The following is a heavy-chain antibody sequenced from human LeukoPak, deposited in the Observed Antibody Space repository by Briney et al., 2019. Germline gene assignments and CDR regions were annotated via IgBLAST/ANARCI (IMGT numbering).Heavy chain of an antibody. D-gene: IGHD6-13*01. V-gene: IGHV4-59*01. CDR3: ARQQLFFDY. J-gene: IGHJ4*02. Sequence: SETLSLTCTVSGGSISSYYWSWIRQPPGKGLEWVGQIYYRGTTNYNPSLKSRVTISVDTSKNQFSLKLSSVTAADTAVYYCARQQLFFDYWGQGTLVTVSS. CDR1: GGSISSYY. CDR2: IYYRGTT.